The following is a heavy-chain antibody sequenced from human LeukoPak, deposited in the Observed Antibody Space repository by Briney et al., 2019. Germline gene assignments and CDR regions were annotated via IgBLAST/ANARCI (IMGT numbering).Heavy chain of an antibody. J-gene: IGHJ3*01. D-gene: IGHD3-3*01. Sequence: ASVKVSCKASGYTFTNYDINWVRQAPGQGLECLGWVYPDNGNTAYAWKFEGRLTITADTSTSTAYMELNYLRSEDTAVYYCTREGDFWDFHLWGQGTMVTVSS. CDR1: GYTFTNYD. CDR3: TREGDFWDFHL. CDR2: VYPDNGNT. V-gene: IGHV1-8*01.